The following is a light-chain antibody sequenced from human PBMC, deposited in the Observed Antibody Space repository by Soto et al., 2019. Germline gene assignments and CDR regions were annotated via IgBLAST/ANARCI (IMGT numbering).Light chain of an antibody. CDR3: QHIHTIPIT. J-gene: IGKJ5*01. CDR1: QSVNSD. V-gene: IGKV1-39*01. Sequence: DIQMTQSPSSLSASVGDRVTITCRASQSVNSDLNWYQQKAGKAPKLLIYAASSLQSGVPSRFSGSGSGTHFTLTIRSLQAEDFATYYCQHIHTIPITFGQGTRLEIK. CDR2: AAS.